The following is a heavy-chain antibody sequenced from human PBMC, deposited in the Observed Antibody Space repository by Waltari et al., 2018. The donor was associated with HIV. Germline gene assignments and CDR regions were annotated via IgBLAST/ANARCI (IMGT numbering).Heavy chain of an antibody. Sequence: QVQLVESGGGVVQPGGSLRLSCAASGFTFSSYGMHWVRQAPGKGLEWVAFIRYDGSNKYYADSVKGRFTISRDNSKNTLYLQMNSLRAEDTAVYYCAKSPTGGYSYGPKGDFDYWGQGTLVTVSS. D-gene: IGHD5-18*01. J-gene: IGHJ4*02. CDR1: GFTFSSYG. V-gene: IGHV3-30*02. CDR3: AKSPTGGYSYGPKGDFDY. CDR2: IRYDGSNK.